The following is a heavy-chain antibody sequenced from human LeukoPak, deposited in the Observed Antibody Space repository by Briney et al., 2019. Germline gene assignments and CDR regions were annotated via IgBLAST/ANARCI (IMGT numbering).Heavy chain of an antibody. CDR1: GYTFTSYD. CDR2: MNPNSGNT. V-gene: IGHV1-8*02. J-gene: IGHJ6*03. D-gene: IGHD2-8*01. CDR3: ARGHCTNGVCYSYYYYMDV. Sequence: ASVKVSCKASGYTFTSYDINWVRQATGQGLEWMGWMNPNSGNTGYAQKLQGRVTMTTDTSTSTAYMELRSLRSDDTAVYYCARGHCTNGVCYSYYYYMDVWGKGTTVTVSS.